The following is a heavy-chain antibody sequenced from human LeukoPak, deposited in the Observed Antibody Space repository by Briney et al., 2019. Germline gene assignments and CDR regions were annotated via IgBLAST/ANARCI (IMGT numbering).Heavy chain of an antibody. V-gene: IGHV1-18*01. D-gene: IGHD1-7*01. CDR3: ARDHSNWNYAPDF. J-gene: IGHJ4*02. Sequence: ASVKVSCKASGYTFTSYGISWVRQAPGQGLEWMGWISAYNGNTNYAQRLQGRVTMTTDTSTSTAYMELRSLRSDDTAVYYCARDHSNWNYAPDFWGQGTLVIVSS. CDR1: GYTFTSYG. CDR2: ISAYNGNT.